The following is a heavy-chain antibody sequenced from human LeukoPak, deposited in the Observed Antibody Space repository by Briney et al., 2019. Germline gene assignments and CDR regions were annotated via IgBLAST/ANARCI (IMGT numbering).Heavy chain of an antibody. CDR3: ARHGNGAFDI. J-gene: IGHJ3*02. Sequence: PSETLSLTCTVSGGSISSYYWSWIRQPPGKGLEWIGFIYYSGSTNYSPSLKSRVAISVDTSKNQFSLKLTSVTAADTAVYYCARHGNGAFDIWGQGTMVTASS. D-gene: IGHD1-1*01. CDR2: IYYSGST. CDR1: GGSISSYY. V-gene: IGHV4-59*08.